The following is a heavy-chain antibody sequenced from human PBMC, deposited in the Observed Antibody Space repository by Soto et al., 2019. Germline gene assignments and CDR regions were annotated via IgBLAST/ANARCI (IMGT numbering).Heavy chain of an antibody. CDR3: AKSRQGYGNYDFDY. CDR1: GFTFRTYD. CDR2: ISGGGTTT. J-gene: IGHJ4*02. V-gene: IGHV3-23*01. Sequence: GGSLRLSCAASGFTFRTYDMTWVRQAPVQGLEWVSSISGGGTTTYYADSVKCRFSISRDNSNSTLYLQMNSLRAEDTAVYYCAKSRQGYGNYDFDYWGQGALVTVSS. D-gene: IGHD1-7*01.